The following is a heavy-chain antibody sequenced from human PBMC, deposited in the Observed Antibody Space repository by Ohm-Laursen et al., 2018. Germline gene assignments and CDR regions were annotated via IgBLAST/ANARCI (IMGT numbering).Heavy chain of an antibody. V-gene: IGHV3-48*04. CDR1: GFTFSTYS. Sequence: SLRLSCSASGFTFSTYSMNWVRQAPGKGLEWVSYISSSGTTIYYADSVKGRFTISRDNARNSLYLQMNSLRAEDTAVYYCARDPVFYSDSGDFDYWGQGTLVTVSS. CDR2: ISSSGTTI. CDR3: ARDPVFYSDSGDFDY. J-gene: IGHJ4*02. D-gene: IGHD3-22*01.